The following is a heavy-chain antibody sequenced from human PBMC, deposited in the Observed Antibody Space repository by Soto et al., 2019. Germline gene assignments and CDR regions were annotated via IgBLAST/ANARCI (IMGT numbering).Heavy chain of an antibody. V-gene: IGHV3-23*01. CDR1: GFTFSSYA. D-gene: IGHD3-3*01. CDR2: ISGSGGST. J-gene: IGHJ6*03. CDR3: ARETEWRVFGGYYYYYYMDV. Sequence: PGGSLRLSCAASGFTFSSYAMSWVRQAPGKGLEWVSAISGSGGSTYYADSVKGRFTISRDNSKNTLYLQMNSLRAEDTAVYYCARETEWRVFGGYYYYYYMDVWGKGTTVTVSS.